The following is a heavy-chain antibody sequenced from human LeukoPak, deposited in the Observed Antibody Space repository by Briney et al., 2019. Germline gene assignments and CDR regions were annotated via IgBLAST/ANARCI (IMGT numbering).Heavy chain of an antibody. CDR1: GGSISSGDYY. Sequence: SETLSLTCTVSGGSISSGDYYWSWIRQPPGKGLEWIGYIYYSGSTYYNPSLKSRVTISVDTSKNQFSLKLSSVTAADTAVYYCARTSNIVVVVAATVFDYWGQGTLVTVSS. CDR2: IYYSGST. D-gene: IGHD2-15*01. J-gene: IGHJ4*02. CDR3: ARTSNIVVVVAATVFDY. V-gene: IGHV4-30-4*08.